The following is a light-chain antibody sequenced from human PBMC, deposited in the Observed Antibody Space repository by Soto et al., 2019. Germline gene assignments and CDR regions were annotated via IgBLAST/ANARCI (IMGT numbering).Light chain of an antibody. CDR1: SSDVGGYNH. CDR2: DVS. J-gene: IGLJ1*01. CDR3: SSYTRSSTYV. Sequence: QSVLTQPASVSGSPGQSITISCTGTSSDVGGYNHVSWYQQHPGKAPKLMIYDVSNRPSGVSNRFSGSKSGNTASLTISGLQAEDEADYYCSSYTRSSTYVFGTGTKLTVL. V-gene: IGLV2-14*01.